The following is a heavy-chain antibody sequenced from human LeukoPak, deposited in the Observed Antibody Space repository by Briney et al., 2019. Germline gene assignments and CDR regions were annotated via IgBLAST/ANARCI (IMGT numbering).Heavy chain of an antibody. Sequence: PSETLSLTCTVSGGSISSYYWSWIRQPPGKGLEWIGYIYYSGSTTYNPSLKSRVTRSVDTSKNQFSLKLSSVTAADTAVYYCARQGRGFGATVDYWGQGTLVTVSS. V-gene: IGHV4-59*08. CDR1: GGSISSYY. CDR3: ARQGRGFGATVDY. CDR2: IYYSGST. J-gene: IGHJ4*02. D-gene: IGHD1-26*01.